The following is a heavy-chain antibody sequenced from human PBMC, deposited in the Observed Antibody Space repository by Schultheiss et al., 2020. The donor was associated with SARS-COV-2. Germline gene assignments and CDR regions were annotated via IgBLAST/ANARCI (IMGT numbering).Heavy chain of an antibody. CDR2: IIPIFGTA. D-gene: IGHD2-2*01. J-gene: IGHJ6*02. CDR3: AGAQLLIGLGDYYYGMDV. V-gene: IGHV1-69*13. Sequence: SVKVSCKASGGTFSSYAISWVRQAPGQGLEWMGGIIPIFGTANYAQEFQGRVTITADESTSTAYMELSSLRSEDTAVYYCAGAQLLIGLGDYYYGMDVWGQGTTVTVSS. CDR1: GGTFSSYA.